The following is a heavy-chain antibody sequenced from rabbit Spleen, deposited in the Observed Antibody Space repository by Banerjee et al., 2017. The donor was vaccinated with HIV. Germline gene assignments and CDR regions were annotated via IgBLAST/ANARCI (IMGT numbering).Heavy chain of an antibody. CDR2: IDLGSSGNT. J-gene: IGHJ4*01. D-gene: IGHD7-1*01. CDR1: GFTLSSYW. V-gene: IGHV1S40*01. Sequence: QSLEESGGGLVEPEGSLTLTCTASGFTLSSYWMCWVRQAPGKGLELIACIDLGSSGNTVYANWARGRFTISKASSTTVTLQMASLTAADTATHFCVRSLNSDYHGLNLWGPGTLVTVS. CDR3: VRSLNSDYHGLNL.